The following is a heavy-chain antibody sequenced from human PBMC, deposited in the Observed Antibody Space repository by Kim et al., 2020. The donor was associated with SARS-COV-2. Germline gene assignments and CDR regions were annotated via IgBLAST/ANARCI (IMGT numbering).Heavy chain of an antibody. D-gene: IGHD1-26*01. Sequence: ADSVKGRLTISRDNSKNTLYLQMNSLRAEDTAVYYCAREKGVGATNYFDYWGQGTLVTVSS. CDR3: AREKGVGATNYFDY. J-gene: IGHJ4*02. V-gene: IGHV3-33*01.